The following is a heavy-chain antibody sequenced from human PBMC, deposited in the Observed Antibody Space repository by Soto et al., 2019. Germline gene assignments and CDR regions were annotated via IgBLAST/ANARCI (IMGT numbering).Heavy chain of an antibody. J-gene: IGHJ6*02. CDR2: IYPGDSDT. CDR3: ASPTGYYDSSGYQSLNYYYYGMDV. V-gene: IGHV5-51*01. CDR1: GYSFTSYW. Sequence: GESLKISCKGSGYSFTSYWIGWVRQMPGKGLEWMGIIYPGDSDTRYSPSFQGQVTISADKSISTAYLQWSSLKASDTAMYYCASPTGYYDSSGYQSLNYYYYGMDVWGQGTTVTVSS. D-gene: IGHD3-22*01.